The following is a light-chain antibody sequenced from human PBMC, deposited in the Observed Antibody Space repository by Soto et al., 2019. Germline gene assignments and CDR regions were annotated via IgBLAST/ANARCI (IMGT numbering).Light chain of an antibody. Sequence: EIVLTQSPGTLSLSPGERATLSCRASQSVSSSYLAWYQQKPGQAPRLLIYGASNRATGRFSGSGSGTDFTLTISRLEPEDCAVYYCQHYGSSPPYTFGQGTKLEIK. CDR3: QHYGSSPPYT. J-gene: IGKJ2*01. CDR2: GAS. CDR1: QSVSSSY. V-gene: IGKV3-20*01.